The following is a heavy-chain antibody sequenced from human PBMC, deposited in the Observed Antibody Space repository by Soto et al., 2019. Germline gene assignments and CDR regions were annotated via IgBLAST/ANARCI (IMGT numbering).Heavy chain of an antibody. J-gene: IGHJ5*02. CDR3: ARAYITMIVGNNWFDP. Sequence: SETLSLTCTVSGGSISSGGYYWRWIRQHPGKGLEWIGYIYYSGSTYYNPSLKSRVTISVDTSKNQFSLKLSSLTAADTAVYYCARAYITMIVGNNWFDPWGQGTLVTVSS. D-gene: IGHD3-22*01. V-gene: IGHV4-31*03. CDR2: IYYSGST. CDR1: GGSISSGGYY.